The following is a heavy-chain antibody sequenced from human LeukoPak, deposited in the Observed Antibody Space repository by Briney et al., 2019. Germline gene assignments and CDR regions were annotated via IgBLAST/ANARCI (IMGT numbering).Heavy chain of an antibody. CDR1: GFTFDDYA. CDR2: ISWNSGSI. V-gene: IGHV3-9*01. D-gene: IGHD2-15*01. Sequence: AGRSLRLSCAASGFTFDDYAMDWVRQAPGKGLEWVSGISWNSGSIGYADSVKGRFTISRDNAKNSLYLQMNSLRAEDTALYYCAKDLASQGPYSFDYWGQGTLVTVSS. CDR3: AKDLASQGPYSFDY. J-gene: IGHJ4*02.